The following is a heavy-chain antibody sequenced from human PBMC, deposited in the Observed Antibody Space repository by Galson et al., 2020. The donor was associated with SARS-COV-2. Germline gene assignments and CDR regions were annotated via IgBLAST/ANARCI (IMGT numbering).Heavy chain of an antibody. D-gene: IGHD3-9*01. CDR2: ISYDGSNK. CDR3: AKGDWLTSQYYFDY. CDR1: GFTFSSYG. Sequence: GGSLRLSCAASGFTFSSYGMHWVRQAPGKGLEWVAVISYDGSNKYYADSVKGRFTISRDNSKNTLYLQMNSLRAEDTAVYYCAKGDWLTSQYYFDYWGQGTLVTVSS. J-gene: IGHJ4*02. V-gene: IGHV3-30*18.